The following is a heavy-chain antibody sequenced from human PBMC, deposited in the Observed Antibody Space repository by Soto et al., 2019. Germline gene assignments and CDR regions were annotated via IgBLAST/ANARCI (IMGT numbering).Heavy chain of an antibody. V-gene: IGHV1-69*13. CDR2: IIPIFGTA. D-gene: IGHD3-3*01. J-gene: IGHJ6*02. Sequence: ASVKVSCKASGGTFGSYAISWVRQAPGQGLEWMGGIIPIFGTANYAQKFQGRVTITADESTSTAYMELSSLRSEDTAVYYCARPLFVLWSGYYSGYYYGMDVWGQGTTVTVSS. CDR3: ARPLFVLWSGYYSGYYYGMDV. CDR1: GGTFGSYA.